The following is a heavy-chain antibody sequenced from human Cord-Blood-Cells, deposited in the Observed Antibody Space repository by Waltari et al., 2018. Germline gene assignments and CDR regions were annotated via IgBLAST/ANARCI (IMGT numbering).Heavy chain of an antibody. CDR3: ARRTYSSGWYDY. CDR1: GGSISSSSYY. CDR2: IYYSGGT. D-gene: IGHD6-19*01. J-gene: IGHJ4*02. Sequence: QLQLQESGPGLVKPSETLSLTCTVSGGSISSSSYYWGWIRQPPGKGLEWIGSIYYSGGTYYNPSLRSRVTISVDTSKNQFSLKLSSVTAADTAVYYCARRTYSSGWYDYWGQGTLVTVSS. V-gene: IGHV4-39*07.